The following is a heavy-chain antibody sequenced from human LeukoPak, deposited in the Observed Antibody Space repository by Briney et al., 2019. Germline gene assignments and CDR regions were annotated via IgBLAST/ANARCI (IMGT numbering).Heavy chain of an antibody. J-gene: IGHJ4*02. CDR2: IKFDGTNK. Sequence: GGSLRLSCAASGFTFSTSAMHWVRQAPGKGLEWVAFIKFDGTNKYYADSVKGRFTISRDNSKNTLYLQMNTLRAEDTAVYYCAGGDSYGFASWGQGTLVTVSS. D-gene: IGHD5-18*01. V-gene: IGHV3-30*02. CDR1: GFTFSTSA. CDR3: AGGDSYGFAS.